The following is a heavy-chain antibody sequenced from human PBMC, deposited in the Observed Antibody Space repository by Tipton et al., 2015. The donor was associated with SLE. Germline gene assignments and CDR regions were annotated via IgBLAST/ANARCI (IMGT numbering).Heavy chain of an antibody. D-gene: IGHD5-12*01. Sequence: GSLRLSCTVSGGSISRYYWSWIRQPPGKGLEWIGRFYTSGSTNYNPSLKSRVTMSVDTSQNQFSLKLSSVTAADTAVYYCARDVDIVATMGHSRAFDIWGQGTMVTVSS. CDR1: GGSISRYY. V-gene: IGHV4-4*07. CDR3: ARDVDIVATMGHSRAFDI. CDR2: FYTSGST. J-gene: IGHJ3*02.